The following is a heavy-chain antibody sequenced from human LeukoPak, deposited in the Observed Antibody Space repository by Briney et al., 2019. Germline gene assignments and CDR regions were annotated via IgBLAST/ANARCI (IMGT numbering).Heavy chain of an antibody. D-gene: IGHD2-21*02. Sequence: PSETLSLTCAVYGGSFSGYYWSWIRQPPGKGLEWIGEVNHSGSTNYNPSLKSRVTISVDTSKNQFSLKLSSVTAADTAVYYCARERRYCGGDCYSTLDYYYYMDVWGKGTTVTVSS. CDR3: ARERRYCGGDCYSTLDYYYYMDV. V-gene: IGHV4-34*01. J-gene: IGHJ6*03. CDR2: VNHSGST. CDR1: GGSFSGYY.